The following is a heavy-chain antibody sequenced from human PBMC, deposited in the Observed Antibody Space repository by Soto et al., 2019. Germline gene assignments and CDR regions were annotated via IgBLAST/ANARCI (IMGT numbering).Heavy chain of an antibody. D-gene: IGHD3-3*01. CDR1: GGSFSGYY. CDR3: ARASLGWLLSFFDY. CDR2: INHSGST. V-gene: IGHV4-34*01. Sequence: SETLSLTCAVYGGSFSGYYWTWIRQPPGTGLEWIGEINHSGSTNYNPSLKSRVTISVDTSKNQFSLNLSSVTAADTAVYYCARASLGWLLSFFDYWGQGTLVTVSS. J-gene: IGHJ4*02.